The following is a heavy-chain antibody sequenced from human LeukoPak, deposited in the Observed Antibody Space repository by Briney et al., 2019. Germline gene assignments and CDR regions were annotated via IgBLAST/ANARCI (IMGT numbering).Heavy chain of an antibody. Sequence: SQTLSLTCAISGDSVSSNSVAWNWIRQSPSRGLEWLGRTYYTSRWNNDYAPSVRSRITINPDTSKNQFSLQLSSVTPENTAVYFCARGRASAFEIWGQGTMVTVSS. J-gene: IGHJ3*02. CDR3: ARGRASAFEI. V-gene: IGHV6-1*01. CDR2: TYYTSRWNN. D-gene: IGHD2-21*01. CDR1: GDSVSSNSVA.